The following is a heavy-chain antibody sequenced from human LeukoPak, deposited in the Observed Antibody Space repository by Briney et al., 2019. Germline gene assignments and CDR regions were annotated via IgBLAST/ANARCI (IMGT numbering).Heavy chain of an antibody. D-gene: IGHD3-3*01. CDR3: ARARDDFWSGLDY. CDR2: IYYSGST. V-gene: IGHV4-59*01. CDR1: GGSISSYY. J-gene: IGHJ4*02. Sequence: SETLSLTCAVSGGSISSYYWSWIRQPPGKGLEWIGYIYYSGSTNYNPSLKSRVTISVDTSKNQFSLKLSSVTAADTAVYYCARARDDFWSGLDYWGQGTLVTVSS.